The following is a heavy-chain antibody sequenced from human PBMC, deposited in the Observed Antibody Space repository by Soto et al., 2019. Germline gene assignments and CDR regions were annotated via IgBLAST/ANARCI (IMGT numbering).Heavy chain of an antibody. Sequence: GGSLRLSCAASGFTFSSYAMHWVRQAPGKGLEYVSAISSNGGSTYYANSVKGRFTISRDNSKNTLYLQLGSLRAEDMAVYYCARAGGGGYGFDYWGQGTLVTVSS. D-gene: IGHD3-16*01. CDR1: GFTFSSYA. J-gene: IGHJ4*02. V-gene: IGHV3-64*01. CDR2: ISSNGGST. CDR3: ARAGGGGYGFDY.